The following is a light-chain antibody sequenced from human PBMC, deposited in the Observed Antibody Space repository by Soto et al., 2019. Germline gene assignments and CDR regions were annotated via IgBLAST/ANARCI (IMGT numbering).Light chain of an antibody. CDR1: QSVSNN. CDR3: QQYKTWPLT. V-gene: IGKV3-15*01. Sequence: EIVMTQSPATLSVSPGERATLSCRASQSVSNNFVWYQQKPGQATRPLIYGASARATGIPARFSGSGSGTDFTLTISGLQSEDLAVYYGQQYKTWPLTCGGGTKVEIK. CDR2: GAS. J-gene: IGKJ4*01.